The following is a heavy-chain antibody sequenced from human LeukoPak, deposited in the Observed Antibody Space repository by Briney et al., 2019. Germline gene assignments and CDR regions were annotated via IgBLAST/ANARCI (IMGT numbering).Heavy chain of an antibody. CDR2: IIPTFGTA. D-gene: IGHD3-9*01. Sequence: SVKVSCKASGGTFSSYAISWVRQAPGQGLEWMGGIIPTFGTANYAQKFQGRVTITADESTSTAYMELSSLRSEDTAVYYCARALRYPGGWFDPWGQGTLVTVSS. V-gene: IGHV1-69*13. CDR1: GGTFSSYA. J-gene: IGHJ5*02. CDR3: ARALRYPGGWFDP.